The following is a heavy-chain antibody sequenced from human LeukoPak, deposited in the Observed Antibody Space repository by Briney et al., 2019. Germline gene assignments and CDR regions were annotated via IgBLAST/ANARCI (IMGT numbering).Heavy chain of an antibody. CDR3: ARDYDFWSGYYTSRDYYYYMDV. J-gene: IGHJ6*03. CDR2: IIPIFGTA. Sequence: SVKVSCKASGGTFSSYAISWVRQAPGQGLEWMGGIIPIFGTANYAQKFQGRVTITADESTSTAYVELSSLRSEDTAVYYCARDYDFWSGYYTSRDYYYYMDVWGKGTTVTVSS. V-gene: IGHV1-69*01. D-gene: IGHD3-3*01. CDR1: GGTFSSYA.